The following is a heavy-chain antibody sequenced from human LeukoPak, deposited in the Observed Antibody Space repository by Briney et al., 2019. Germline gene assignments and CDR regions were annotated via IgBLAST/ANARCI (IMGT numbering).Heavy chain of an antibody. Sequence: SETLSLTCAVYGGSFSGYYWSWIRQPPGKGLEWIGEINHSGSTNYNPSLKSRVTISVDTSKNQFSLKLTSVTAADTAVYYCAIPSGYCGGDCYSPWGQRTLVTVSS. V-gene: IGHV4-34*01. CDR2: INHSGST. J-gene: IGHJ5*02. CDR3: AIPSGYCGGDCYSP. CDR1: GGSFSGYY. D-gene: IGHD2-21*02.